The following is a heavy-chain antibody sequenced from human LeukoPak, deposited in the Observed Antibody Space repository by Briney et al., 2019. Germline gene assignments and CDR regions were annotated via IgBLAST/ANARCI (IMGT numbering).Heavy chain of an antibody. Sequence: PSETLSLTCTVSGYSISSGYYWGWIRQPPGKGLEWIGSIYHSGSTCYNPSLKSRVTISVDTSKNQFSLKLSSVTAADTAVYYCARRASSSSYHYYYYYYYMDVWGKGTTVTVSS. V-gene: IGHV4-38-2*02. CDR3: ARRASSSSYHYYYYYYYMDV. J-gene: IGHJ6*03. D-gene: IGHD6-6*01. CDR2: IYHSGST. CDR1: GYSISSGYY.